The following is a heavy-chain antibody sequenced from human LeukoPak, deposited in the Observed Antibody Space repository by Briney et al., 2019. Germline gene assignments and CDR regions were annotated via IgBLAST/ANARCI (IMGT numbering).Heavy chain of an antibody. CDR3: ARDYCSRTSCQGLDS. CDR1: GGSFSGYY. Sequence: SETLSLTCAVYGGSFSGYYWSWIRQPPGKGLEWIGEINHSGSTNYNPSLKSRVTISVDTSKNQFSLKLSSVTAADTAVYYCARDYCSRTSCQGLDSWGQGTLVTVSS. D-gene: IGHD2-2*01. CDR2: INHSGST. J-gene: IGHJ4*02. V-gene: IGHV4-34*01.